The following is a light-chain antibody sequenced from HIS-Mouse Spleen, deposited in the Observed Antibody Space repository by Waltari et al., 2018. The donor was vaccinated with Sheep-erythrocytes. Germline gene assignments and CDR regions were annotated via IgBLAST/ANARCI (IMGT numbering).Light chain of an antibody. CDR3: SSYAGSNNWV. Sequence: QSALTQPRSVSGSPGPSVTISCTGTSIDVGGYNYVSWYQQHPGKAPKLMIYEVSKRPSGVPDRFSGSKSGNTASLTVSGLQAEDEADYYCSSYAGSNNWVFDGGTKLTVL. J-gene: IGLJ3*02. CDR2: EVS. CDR1: SIDVGGYNY. V-gene: IGLV2-8*01.